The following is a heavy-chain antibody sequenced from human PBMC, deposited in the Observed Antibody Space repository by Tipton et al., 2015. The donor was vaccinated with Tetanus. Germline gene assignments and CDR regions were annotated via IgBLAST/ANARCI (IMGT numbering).Heavy chain of an antibody. J-gene: IGHJ5*02. D-gene: IGHD5-12*01. CDR3: ARRSGVASINH. CDR1: GFTFISYT. CDR2: ISSRSDHI. V-gene: IGHV3-21*01. Sequence: GSLRLSCAASGFTFISYTMTWVRQTPGKGLEWVAAISSRSDHIYYADSLKGRFTVSRDNANNLLFLQMNSLSAEDTAVYYCARRSGVASINHWGQGTLVTVSS.